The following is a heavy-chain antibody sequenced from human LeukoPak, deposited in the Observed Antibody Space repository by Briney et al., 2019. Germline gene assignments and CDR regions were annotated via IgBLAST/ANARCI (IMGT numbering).Heavy chain of an antibody. CDR1: GGSFSGYY. V-gene: IGHV4-34*01. CDR3: AREGPFFYYGSGSYSYYFDY. J-gene: IGHJ4*02. D-gene: IGHD3-10*01. CDR2: NNHSGST. Sequence: SETLSLTCAVYGGSFSGYYWSWIRQPPGKGLEWIGENNHSGSTNYNPSLKSRVTISVDTSKNQFSLKLSSVTAADTAVYYCAREGPFFYYGSGSYSYYFDYWGQGTLVTVSS.